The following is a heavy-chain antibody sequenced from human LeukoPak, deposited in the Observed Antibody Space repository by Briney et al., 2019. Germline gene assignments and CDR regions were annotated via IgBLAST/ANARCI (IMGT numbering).Heavy chain of an antibody. CDR2: ISGLSSHI. D-gene: IGHD3-16*01. CDR1: GFTFSDYD. V-gene: IGHV3-21*01. CDR3: GRAFPPLRTSSAGDL. J-gene: IGHJ4*02. Sequence: GGSLRLSCSASGFTFSDYDMTWVRRAPGKGLEWVSSISGLSSHIYYGASVKGRFSISRDNAKNSLYLQMNSLGTDDTAVYFCGRAFPPLRTSSAGDLWGQGTLVTVSS.